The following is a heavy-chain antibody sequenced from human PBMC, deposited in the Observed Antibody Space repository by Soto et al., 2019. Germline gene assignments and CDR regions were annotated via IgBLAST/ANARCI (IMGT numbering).Heavy chain of an antibody. CDR2: ILDDGTNK. Sequence: GGSLRLSCEASGFIFSNYVIHWVRQAPGKGLEWVSVILDDGTNKHYVDSVKGRFTISRDNSKNTVYLQMSRLRAEDTAVYYCARPRYDAFDIWGQGTMVTVSS. CDR1: GFIFSNYV. J-gene: IGHJ3*02. V-gene: IGHV3-30-3*01. CDR3: ARPRYDAFDI.